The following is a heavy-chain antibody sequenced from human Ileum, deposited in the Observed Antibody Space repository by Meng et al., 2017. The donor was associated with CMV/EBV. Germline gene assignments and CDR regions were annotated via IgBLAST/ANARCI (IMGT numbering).Heavy chain of an antibody. CDR1: DGSFIDYF. V-gene: IGHV4-34*01. Sequence: YDGSFIDYFWAWIRQPPGKGLEWIGEINYSGRTNYNSSLESRVTISLDPSKNQFSLKLISVTAADTAVYYCARGQRITLVRGGRFDPWGQGTLVTVSS. CDR2: INYSGRT. CDR3: ARGQRITLVRGGRFDP. D-gene: IGHD3-10*01. J-gene: IGHJ5*02.